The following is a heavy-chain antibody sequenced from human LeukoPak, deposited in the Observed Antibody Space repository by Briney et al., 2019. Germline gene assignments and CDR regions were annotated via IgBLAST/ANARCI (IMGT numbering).Heavy chain of an antibody. J-gene: IGHJ3*02. Sequence: GGSLRLSCAASGFTFSNFAMAWVRQTPGKGLEWVSGILAGGGSKYYADSVRGRFTISRDNSRDTLYLEMNSLTADDTAVYYCAKAAGGGYYEAFDIWGQGTMVTVSS. D-gene: IGHD3-22*01. V-gene: IGHV3-23*01. CDR3: AKAAGGGYYEAFDI. CDR1: GFTFSNFA. CDR2: ILAGGGSK.